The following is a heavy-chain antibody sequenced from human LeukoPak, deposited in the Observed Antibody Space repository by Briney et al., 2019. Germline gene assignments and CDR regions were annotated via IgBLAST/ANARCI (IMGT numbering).Heavy chain of an antibody. J-gene: IGHJ6*02. CDR2: TYYRSKWYH. CDR3: ARGEPLYYYYGMDV. Sequence: SQTLSLTCAISGDSVSSNSADWNWIRQSPSRGLEWLGRTYYRSKWYHDYAVSVKSRITINPDTSKNEFYLQLNSVTPEDTAVYYCARGEPLYYYYGMDVWGQGTTVTVSS. CDR1: GDSVSSNSAD. D-gene: IGHD1-14*01. V-gene: IGHV6-1*01.